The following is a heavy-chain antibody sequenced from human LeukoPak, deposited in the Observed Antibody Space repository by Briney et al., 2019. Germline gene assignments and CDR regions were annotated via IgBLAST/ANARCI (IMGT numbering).Heavy chain of an antibody. Sequence: PGGSLRLSCAASGFTFSSYGMHWVRQAPGKGLEWVANIKEDGSEKYYVDSVKGRFTISRDNAKNSVSLQMNSLTAEDTAVYYCARIYLKMASASWGQGTLVTVSS. CDR2: IKEDGSEK. J-gene: IGHJ5*02. CDR1: GFTFSSYG. CDR3: ARIYLKMASAS. D-gene: IGHD2-8*01. V-gene: IGHV3-7*01.